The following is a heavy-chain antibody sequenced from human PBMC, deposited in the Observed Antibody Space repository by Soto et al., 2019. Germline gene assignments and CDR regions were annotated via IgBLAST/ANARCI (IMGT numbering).Heavy chain of an antibody. J-gene: IGHJ4*02. D-gene: IGHD6-19*01. CDR2: ISSSGSYT. Sequence: GGSLRLSCAASGFTFSDYYMSWIRQAPGKGLEWVSYISSSGSYTNYADSLKGRFTISRDNAKNPLYLHMNSLRAEDTAVCYCARGTLAVAGTNLAYWGQGTLVTVSS. V-gene: IGHV3-11*06. CDR1: GFTFSDYY. CDR3: ARGTLAVAGTNLAY.